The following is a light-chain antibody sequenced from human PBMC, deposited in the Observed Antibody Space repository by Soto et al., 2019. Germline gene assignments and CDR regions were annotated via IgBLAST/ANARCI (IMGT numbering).Light chain of an antibody. Sequence: EIVLTQSPATLSLSPGERATLSCRASQSVSSYLAWYQQKPGQAPRLLIFGASSRAAGFPARFSGSGSGTEFTLTINSLQSEDFAVYYCQQYNNWPRTFGQGTRLEIK. V-gene: IGKV3-15*01. CDR3: QQYNNWPRT. CDR2: GAS. CDR1: QSVSSY. J-gene: IGKJ5*01.